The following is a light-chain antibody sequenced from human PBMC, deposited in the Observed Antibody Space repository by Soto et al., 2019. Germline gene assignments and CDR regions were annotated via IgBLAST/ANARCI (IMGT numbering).Light chain of an antibody. J-gene: IGKJ5*01. V-gene: IGKV3-11*01. CDR2: DAS. CDR3: QQRLHWPLT. Sequence: EIVLTQSPATLSLSPGDRVTLSCRASQTFGRYLSWYQHSPGQGPRLLVYDASTRATGIPARFSGSGSETAFTLTISSLEPEDFAVYYCQQRLHWPLTFGQGTRLEIK. CDR1: QTFGRY.